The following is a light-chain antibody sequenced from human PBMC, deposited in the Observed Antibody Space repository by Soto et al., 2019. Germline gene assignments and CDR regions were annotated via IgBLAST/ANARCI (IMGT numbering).Light chain of an antibody. CDR1: QSVNRY. J-gene: IGKJ4*01. Sequence: EILLTQSPATLSLSPGERATLSCRTSQSVNRYLAWYQQKPGQAPRLIIYDASNRASGIPARFSGSGSGTDFTLTISSLEPEDFAVYYCLQRGNWPSLAFGGGTKVEIK. CDR3: LQRGNWPSLA. CDR2: DAS. V-gene: IGKV3-11*01.